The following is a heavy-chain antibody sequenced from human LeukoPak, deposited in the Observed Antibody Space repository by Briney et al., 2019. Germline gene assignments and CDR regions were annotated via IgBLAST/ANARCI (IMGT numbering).Heavy chain of an antibody. V-gene: IGHV4-39*07. CDR3: ARDRGTWNDDGFDY. CDR1: GGSISSSTFY. Sequence: SETLSLTCTVSGGSISSSTFYWGWIRQPPGKGLEWIGRIYISGSTNYNPSLKSRVTMSVDTSKNQFSLKLSSVTAADTAVYYCARDRGTWNDDGFDYWGQGTLVTVSS. D-gene: IGHD1-1*01. CDR2: IYISGST. J-gene: IGHJ4*02.